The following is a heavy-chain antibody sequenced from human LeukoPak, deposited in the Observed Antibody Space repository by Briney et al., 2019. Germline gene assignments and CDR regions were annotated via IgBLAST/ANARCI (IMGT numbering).Heavy chain of an antibody. V-gene: IGHV4-59*01. CDR3: ARDKVPGDY. Sequence: SATLSLTCTVSGGSITSYYWSWIRQPPGKGLEWIGYIHYSGSTDYNPSLKSRVTISVDTSKNQFSLNLRSVTAADTAVYYCARDKVPGDYWGQGTLVTVSS. CDR1: GGSITSYY. J-gene: IGHJ4*02. CDR2: IHYSGST.